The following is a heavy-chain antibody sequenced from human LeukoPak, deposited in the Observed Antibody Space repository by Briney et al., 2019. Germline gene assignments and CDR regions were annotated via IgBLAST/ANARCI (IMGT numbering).Heavy chain of an antibody. CDR3: ARDPGVVPSYYYYYMDV. Sequence: SETLSLTCTVSGGSISSYYWSWIRQPAGKGLEWIGRIYTSGSTNYNPSLKSRVTMSVDTSKNQFSLKLSSVTAADTAVYYCARDPGVVPSYYYYYMDVWGKGTTVTVSS. J-gene: IGHJ6*03. CDR2: IYTSGST. D-gene: IGHD2-2*01. CDR1: GGSISSYY. V-gene: IGHV4-4*07.